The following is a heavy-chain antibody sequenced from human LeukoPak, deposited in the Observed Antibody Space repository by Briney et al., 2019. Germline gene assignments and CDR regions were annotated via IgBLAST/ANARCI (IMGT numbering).Heavy chain of an antibody. D-gene: IGHD5-18*01. CDR3: ARDRGRIQLWQRADWYFDL. Sequence: SQTLSLTCTVSGGSISSGGYYWSWIRQHPGKGLEWIGYIYYSGSTYYNPSLKSRVTISVDTPKNQFSLKLSSVTAADTAVYYCARDRGRIQLWQRADWYFDLWGRGTLVTVSS. J-gene: IGHJ2*01. CDR2: IYYSGST. V-gene: IGHV4-31*03. CDR1: GGSISSGGYY.